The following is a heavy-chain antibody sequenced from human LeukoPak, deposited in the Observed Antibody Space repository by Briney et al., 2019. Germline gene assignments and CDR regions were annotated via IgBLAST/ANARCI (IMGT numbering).Heavy chain of an antibody. D-gene: IGHD5-24*01. V-gene: IGHV6-1*01. Sequence: SQTLSLTCAISGDSVSTDSAGWNWIRQSPWRGLEWLGRTYYNSINSNWYKDYAPAVKSRITITPDTTKNQFSLKLSSVTAADTAVYYCARGRLRWLQFALDYWGQGTLVTVSS. CDR2: TYYNSINSNWYK. CDR3: ARGRLRWLQFALDY. CDR1: GDSVSTDSAG. J-gene: IGHJ4*02.